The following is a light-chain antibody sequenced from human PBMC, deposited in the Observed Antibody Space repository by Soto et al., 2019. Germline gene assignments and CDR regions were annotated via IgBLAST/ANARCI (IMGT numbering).Light chain of an antibody. J-gene: IGLJ1*01. CDR2: DDS. CDR3: QVWDTSSDQGV. V-gene: IGLV3-21*02. Sequence: SYELTQPPSVSVAPGQTATVTFGGDNVGSKSVHWYQQKPGQAPVLVVYDDSDRPSGIPERFSGSNSGNTATLTISRVEAGDEADYYCQVWDTSSDQGVFGTGTKVTVL. CDR1: NVGSKS.